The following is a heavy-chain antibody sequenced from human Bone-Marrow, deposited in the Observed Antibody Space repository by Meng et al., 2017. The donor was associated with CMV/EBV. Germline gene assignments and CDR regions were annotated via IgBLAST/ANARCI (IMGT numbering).Heavy chain of an antibody. V-gene: IGHV4-4*07. J-gene: IGHJ4*02. Sequence: SETLSLTCTVSGGSISSYYWSWIRQPAGKGLEWIGRIYTSGSTNYNPSLKSRVTMSVDTSKNQFSLKVDSVTAADTAVYYCVRRVSGSSFRDYWGQGTLVTVSS. D-gene: IGHD3-10*01. CDR3: VRRVSGSSFRDY. CDR1: GGSISSYY. CDR2: IYTSGST.